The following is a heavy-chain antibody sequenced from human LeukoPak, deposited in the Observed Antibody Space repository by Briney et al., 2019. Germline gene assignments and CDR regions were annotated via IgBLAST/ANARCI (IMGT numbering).Heavy chain of an antibody. CDR3: ATRFLEWSPPVWYFDL. J-gene: IGHJ2*01. V-gene: IGHV3-7*01. Sequence: GGSLRLSCAASGFTFSSYWMRWVRQAPGKGLEWVANIKQDGSEKYYVDSVKGRFTISRDNAKNSLYLQMNSLRAEDTAVYYCATRFLEWSPPVWYFDLWGRGTLVTVSS. CDR2: IKQDGSEK. D-gene: IGHD3-3*01. CDR1: GFTFSSYW.